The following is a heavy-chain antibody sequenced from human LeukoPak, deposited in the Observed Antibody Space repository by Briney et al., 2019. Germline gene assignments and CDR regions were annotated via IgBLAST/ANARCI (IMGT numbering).Heavy chain of an antibody. CDR1: GFTFSSYA. CDR2: ISGSDGST. V-gene: IGHV3-23*01. Sequence: GGSLRLSCAASGFTFSSYAMSWVRQAPGKGLDWVSGISGSDGSTYYADSVKGRFTISRDNSKNTLYLQMNSLRAEDTAVYYCAKDGEDYCTSTSCQSQYYFDYWGQGTLVTVSS. D-gene: IGHD2-2*01. CDR3: AKDGEDYCTSTSCQSQYYFDY. J-gene: IGHJ4*02.